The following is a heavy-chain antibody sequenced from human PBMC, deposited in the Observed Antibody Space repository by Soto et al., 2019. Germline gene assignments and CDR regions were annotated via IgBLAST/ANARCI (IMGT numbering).Heavy chain of an antibody. CDR2: IYSGGST. D-gene: IGHD3-10*01. CDR1: GFTVSSNY. J-gene: IGHJ4*02. Sequence: PGGSLRLSCAASGFTVSSNYMSWVRQAPGKGLEWVSVIYSGGSTYYADSVKGRFTISRDNSKNTLYLQMNSLRAEDTAVYYCAREHGSGSYSEYYFDYWGQGTLVTVSS. CDR3: AREHGSGSYSEYYFDY. V-gene: IGHV3-66*01.